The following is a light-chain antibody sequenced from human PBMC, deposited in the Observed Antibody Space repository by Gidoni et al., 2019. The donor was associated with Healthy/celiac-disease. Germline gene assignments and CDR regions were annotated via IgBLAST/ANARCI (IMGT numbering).Light chain of an antibody. CDR2: DDS. CDR1: YSGSKS. V-gene: IGLV3-21*03. J-gene: IGLJ1*01. Sequence: SYVLTQPPSVSVAPGKTGRITCGGNYSGSKSVHWYQQKPGQAPVLVVYDDSDRSSGTPERFSGSNSGNTATLTISRVEAGDEADYYCQVWDSSSDHYVFGTGTKVTV. CDR3: QVWDSSSDHYV.